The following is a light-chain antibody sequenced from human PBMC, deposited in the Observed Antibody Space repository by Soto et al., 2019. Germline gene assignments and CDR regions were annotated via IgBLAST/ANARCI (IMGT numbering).Light chain of an antibody. CDR1: QSVSSN. V-gene: IGKV3-15*01. CDR2: GAS. Sequence: EIGMTQSPATLSVSPGERTTLSCRASQSVSSNLAWYQQKPGQAPRLLIYGASTRATGIPARFSGSSSGTDFTLTISCLQSEDFALYYCQQYNNWLSTFGQGTKVEIK. J-gene: IGKJ1*01. CDR3: QQYNNWLST.